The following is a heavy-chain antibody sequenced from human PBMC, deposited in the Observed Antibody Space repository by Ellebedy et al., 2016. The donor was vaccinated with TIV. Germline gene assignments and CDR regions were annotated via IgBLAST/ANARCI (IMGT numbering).Heavy chain of an antibody. CDR2: IFSSGNT. V-gene: IGHV4-39*01. Sequence: SSTYMSWVRQAPGKGLEWIGSIFSSGNTHYNVFLETRVTISRDTSRNQFSLRLSSVTAADTAVYYCARHVGSASGDHFDYWGQGTVVTVSS. J-gene: IGHJ4*02. D-gene: IGHD3-10*01. CDR3: ARHVGSASGDHFDY. CDR1: SSTY.